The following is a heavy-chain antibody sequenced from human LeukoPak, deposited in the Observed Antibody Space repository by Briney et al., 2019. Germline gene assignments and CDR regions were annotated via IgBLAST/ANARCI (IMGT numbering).Heavy chain of an antibody. D-gene: IGHD4-17*01. CDR2: ISAYKGNT. V-gene: IGHV1-18*04. CDR1: GYTFTGYY. J-gene: IGHJ5*02. CDR3: AREGTPYGDYGPNDP. Sequence: SVTVSCKASGYTFTGYYMHWVRQAPGQGLEWMGWISAYKGNTKYAKKFQGRVTMTTDTSTSTAYMELRSLRSDDTAVYYCAREGTPYGDYGPNDPWGQGTLVTVSS.